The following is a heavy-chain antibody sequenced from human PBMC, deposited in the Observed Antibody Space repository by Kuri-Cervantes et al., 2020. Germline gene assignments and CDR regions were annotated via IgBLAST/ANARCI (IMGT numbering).Heavy chain of an antibody. V-gene: IGHV3-48*03. D-gene: IGHD3-3*01. CDR1: GFTFRSYE. CDR2: ISSTGSTI. Sequence: GGSLRLSCAASGFTFRSYEMNWVRQAPGKGLEWVSYISSTGSTIYYADSVKGRFTISRDNAMNSLYLQMNSLRAEDTAVYYCARVSGTYSYNAFDYWGQGTLVTVSS. J-gene: IGHJ4*02. CDR3: ARVSGTYSYNAFDY.